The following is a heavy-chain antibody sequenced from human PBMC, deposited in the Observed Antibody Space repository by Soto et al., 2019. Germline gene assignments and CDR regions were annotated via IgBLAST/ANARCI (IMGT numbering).Heavy chain of an antibody. CDR1: GGSISSGGYY. Sequence: SETLSLTCTVSGGSISSGGYYWSWIRQHPGKGLEWIGYIYYSGSTYYNPSLKSRVTISVDTSKNQFSLKLSSVTAADTAVYYRATPGTPQTLDSWGQGTWSPSPQ. CDR3: ATPGTPQTLDS. V-gene: IGHV4-31*03. CDR2: IYYSGST. J-gene: IGHJ4*02. D-gene: IGHD1-1*01.